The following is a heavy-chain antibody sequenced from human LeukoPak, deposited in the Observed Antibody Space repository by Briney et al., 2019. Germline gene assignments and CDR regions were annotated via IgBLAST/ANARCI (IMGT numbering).Heavy chain of an antibody. D-gene: IGHD3-10*01. Sequence: QAGGSLRLSCTVSGFTFSSYEMNWVRQAPGKGLEWVSYISSSGSTIYYADSVKGRFTISRDNAKNSLYLQMNSLRAEDTAVYYCARDQRITMVRGVIINDRWFDPWGQGTLVTVSS. CDR1: GFTFSSYE. J-gene: IGHJ5*02. V-gene: IGHV3-48*03. CDR3: ARDQRITMVRGVIINDRWFDP. CDR2: ISSSGSTI.